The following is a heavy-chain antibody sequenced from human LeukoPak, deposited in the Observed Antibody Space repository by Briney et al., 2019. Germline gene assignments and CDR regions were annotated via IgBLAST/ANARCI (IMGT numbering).Heavy chain of an antibody. D-gene: IGHD1-26*01. J-gene: IGHJ5*02. CDR3: AIVGATDWFDP. CDR1: GGSFSGYY. CDR2: INHSGST. Sequence: PSETLSLTCAVYGGSFSGYYWSWIRQPPGKGLEWIGEINHSGSTNYNPSLKSRVTMSVDTSKNQFSLKLSSVTAADTAVYYCAIVGATDWFDPWGQGTLVTVSS. V-gene: IGHV4-34*01.